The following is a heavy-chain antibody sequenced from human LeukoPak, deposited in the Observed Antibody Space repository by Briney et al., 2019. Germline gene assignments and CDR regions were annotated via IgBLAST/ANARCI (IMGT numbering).Heavy chain of an antibody. V-gene: IGHV1-69*01. CDR3: ATGGDEYSSSSEYFQH. CDR2: IIPIFGTA. CDR1: GCTFSSYA. J-gene: IGHJ1*01. D-gene: IGHD6-6*01. Sequence: GSSVKVSCKASGCTFSSYAISWVRQAPGQGLEWMGGIIPIFGTANYAQKFQGRVTITADESTSTAYMELSSLRSEDTAVYYCATGGDEYSSSSEYFQHWGQGTLVTVSS.